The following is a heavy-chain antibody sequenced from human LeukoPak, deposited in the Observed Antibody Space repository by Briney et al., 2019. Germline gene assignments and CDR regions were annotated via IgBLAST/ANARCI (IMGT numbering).Heavy chain of an antibody. J-gene: IGHJ3*02. Sequence: QTGGSLRLSCAASGFTFSSYWMSWVRQAPGKGLEWVSVIYSGGSTYYADSVKGRFTISRDNSKNTVYLQMNSLRAEDTAVYYCAREYSGRCIHAFHSWGQGTMVTVSS. CDR1: GFTFSSYW. D-gene: IGHD6-13*01. CDR2: IYSGGST. V-gene: IGHV3-66*01. CDR3: AREYSGRCIHAFHS.